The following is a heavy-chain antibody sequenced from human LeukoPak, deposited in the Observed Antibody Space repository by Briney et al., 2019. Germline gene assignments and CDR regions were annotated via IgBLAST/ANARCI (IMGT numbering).Heavy chain of an antibody. Sequence: SETLSLTCAVYGESFSGYYWSWIRQPPGKGLEWIGEINHSGGSNYNPSLKSRVTISVGTSKNQFSLKLRSVTAADTAVYYCARDSGGWSLDYWGQGTLATVSS. D-gene: IGHD6-19*01. J-gene: IGHJ4*02. V-gene: IGHV4-34*01. CDR2: INHSGGS. CDR3: ARDSGGWSLDY. CDR1: GESFSGYY.